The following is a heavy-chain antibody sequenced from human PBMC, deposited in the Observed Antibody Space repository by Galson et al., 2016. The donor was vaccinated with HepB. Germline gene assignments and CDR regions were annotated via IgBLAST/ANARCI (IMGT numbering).Heavy chain of an antibody. CDR2: IYHSGST. V-gene: IGHV4-31*03. CDR1: GGSISSGGYY. Sequence: TLSLTCTVSGGSISSGGYYWSWIRQHPGKGLEWIGYIYHSGSTYHNPSLKSRVTISVDTSKNQFSLKLSSVTAADTAVYFCARDRSSGSGSFGYWGQGTLVTVSS. CDR3: ARDRSSGSGSFGY. D-gene: IGHD3-10*01. J-gene: IGHJ4*02.